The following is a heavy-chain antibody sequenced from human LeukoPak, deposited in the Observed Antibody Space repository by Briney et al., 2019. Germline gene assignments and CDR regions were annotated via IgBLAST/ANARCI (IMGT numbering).Heavy chain of an antibody. J-gene: IGHJ3*02. CDR1: GGSISSYY. Sequence: SETLSLTCTVSGGSISSYYWSWIRQPPGKGLEWIGYIYYSGSTNYNPSLKSRVTISVDTSKNQFSLKLSSVTAADMAVYYCARGKGPTGAFDIWGQGTMVTVSS. CDR3: ARGKGPTGAFDI. CDR2: IYYSGST. V-gene: IGHV4-59*01.